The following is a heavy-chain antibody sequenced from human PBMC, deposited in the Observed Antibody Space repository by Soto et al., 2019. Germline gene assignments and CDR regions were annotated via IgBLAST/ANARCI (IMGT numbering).Heavy chain of an antibody. J-gene: IGHJ4*02. CDR2: IIPIFGTA. CDR1: GGTFSSYA. CDR3: ARGETGSTVTTQHFDY. V-gene: IGHV1-69*13. Sequence: SVKVSCKASGGTFSSYAISWVRQAPGQGLEWMGGIIPIFGTANYAQKFQGRVTITADESTSTAYMELSSLRSEDTDVYYCARGETGSTVTTQHFDYWGQGTLVTVSS. D-gene: IGHD4-4*01.